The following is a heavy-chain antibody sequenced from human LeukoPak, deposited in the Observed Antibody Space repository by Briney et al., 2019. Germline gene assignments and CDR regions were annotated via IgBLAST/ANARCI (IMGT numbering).Heavy chain of an antibody. CDR2: TNNDGRST. J-gene: IGHJ4*02. CDR1: EFTFSSYW. Sequence: GGSLRLSCAASEFTFSSYWMHWVRQAAGKGLVWVSRTNNDGRSTSYADSVKGRFTISRDNAKNTLYLQMNSLRAEDTAVYYCARGGSSSWYIGLDYWGQGTLVTVSS. V-gene: IGHV3-74*01. D-gene: IGHD6-13*01. CDR3: ARGGSSSWYIGLDY.